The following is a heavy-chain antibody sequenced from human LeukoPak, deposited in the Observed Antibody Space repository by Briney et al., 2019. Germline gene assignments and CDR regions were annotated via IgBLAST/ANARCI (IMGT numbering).Heavy chain of an antibody. CDR2: ISGSGGST. D-gene: IGHD3-3*01. Sequence: GGSLRLSCAASGFIFSDYVMNWVRQAPGKGLEWVSTISGSGGSTYYADSVKGRFTISRENSKNTLYLQMNSLRAEDTAVYYCAKDGGGTIFGMVIILHYMDVWGKGTTVTVSS. V-gene: IGHV3-23*01. CDR3: AKDGGGTIFGMVIILHYMDV. J-gene: IGHJ6*03. CDR1: GFIFSDYV.